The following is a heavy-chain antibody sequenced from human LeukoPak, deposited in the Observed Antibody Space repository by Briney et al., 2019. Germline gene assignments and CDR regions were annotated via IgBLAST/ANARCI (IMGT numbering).Heavy chain of an antibody. CDR1: EFTFTTYS. V-gene: IGHV3-48*02. D-gene: IGHD2-21*02. CDR2: ITSTSSTM. Sequence: GGSLRLSCAASEFTFTTYSMSWVPQAPGKGLEWVSSITSTSSTMYYADSVKGRFTISRDNAKNSLYLQMNSLRDEDTAVYYCASVTEGYWGQGTLVTVSS. J-gene: IGHJ4*02. CDR3: ASVTEGY.